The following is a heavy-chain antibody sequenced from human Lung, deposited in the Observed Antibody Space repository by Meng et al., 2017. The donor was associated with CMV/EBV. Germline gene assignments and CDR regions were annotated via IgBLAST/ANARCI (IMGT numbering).Heavy chain of an antibody. CDR2: IHHTGSS. Sequence: SXTXSFTCTVSDYSISSGFYWGCVRQPPGKGLEWIGSIHHTGSSYYNPSLKSRVTLSVDTSKNQFSLKVTSVTAADTAVYYCARGIFGVVDYWGQGTLVTVSS. CDR3: ARGIFGVVDY. J-gene: IGHJ4*02. CDR1: DYSISSGFY. D-gene: IGHD3-3*01. V-gene: IGHV4-38-2*02.